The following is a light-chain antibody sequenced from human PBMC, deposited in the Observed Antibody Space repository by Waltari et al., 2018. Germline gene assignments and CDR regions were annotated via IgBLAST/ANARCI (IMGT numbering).Light chain of an antibody. V-gene: IGLV2-8*01. CDR2: EVT. CDR3: TSYAGSNGLV. Sequence: QSALTQPPSASGSPGQSVTISCTGTSSDVGGYNSVSGYQLHPDKAPKLMIYEVTKRPAGVPGRFSGSKSGNTASLTVSGLQAEDEADYYCTSYAGSNGLVFGGGTKVTVL. CDR1: SSDVGGYNS. J-gene: IGLJ2*01.